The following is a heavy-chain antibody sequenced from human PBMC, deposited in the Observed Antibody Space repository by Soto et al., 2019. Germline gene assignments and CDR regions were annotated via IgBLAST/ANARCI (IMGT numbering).Heavy chain of an antibody. CDR2: IYHSGST. J-gene: IGHJ4*02. D-gene: IGHD4-4*01. CDR1: SGSISSSNW. Sequence: QVQLQESGPGLVKPSGTLSLTCAVSSGSISSSNWWSWVRQPPGKGLEWIGEIYHSGSTNYNPSLKSRVTLSVDKSKNQFSLKLSSVTAADTAVYYCARAQGYDYSNYWYFDYWGQGTLVTVSS. V-gene: IGHV4-4*02. CDR3: ARAQGYDYSNYWYFDY.